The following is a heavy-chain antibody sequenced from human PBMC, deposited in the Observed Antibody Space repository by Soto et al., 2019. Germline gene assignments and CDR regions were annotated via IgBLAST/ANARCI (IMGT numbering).Heavy chain of an antibody. J-gene: IGHJ6*02. Sequence: EVQLVESGGGLVQPGGSLRLSCAASGFTFSNYWMYWVRQAPGKGLVWVSRVNNDGTDTTHADSAKGRFTISRDNAENTLYLQLNSLRAEDTAVYYCARGGLQHALDVWGQGSTVIVSS. D-gene: IGHD6-13*01. CDR3: ARGGLQHALDV. CDR1: GFTFSNYW. V-gene: IGHV3-74*03. CDR2: VNNDGTDT.